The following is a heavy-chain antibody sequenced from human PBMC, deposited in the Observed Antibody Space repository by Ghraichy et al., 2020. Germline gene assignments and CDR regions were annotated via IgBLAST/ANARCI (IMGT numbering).Heavy chain of an antibody. CDR2: IIPIFGTA. Sequence: SVKVSCKASGGTFSSYSISWVRQAPGQGLEWMGGIIPIFGTANDAPKFQGRVTITADESTSTAYMELGSLRSEDTAGSYRANQDQKPGIAPAGTPTTKYNWFDPWGTGTLVTVSS. CDR3: ANQDQKPGIAPAGTPTTKYNWFDP. D-gene: IGHD6-13*01. V-gene: IGHV1-69*13. J-gene: IGHJ5*02. CDR1: GGTFSSYS.